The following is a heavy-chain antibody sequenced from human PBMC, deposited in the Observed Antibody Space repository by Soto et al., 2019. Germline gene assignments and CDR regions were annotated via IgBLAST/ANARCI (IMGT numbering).Heavy chain of an antibody. CDR3: ATKVRVTNYLYYGMDV. CDR2: IAFDGSQE. V-gene: IGHV3-30*03. Sequence: QVQLVESGGGVVQPGRALRLSCAASGFSFNTSGMHWVRQAPGKGLEWVAVIAFDGSQEFYGDSVRGRFTIYRDNSKNTLFLQMQSLPPEDTAVYYCATKVRVTNYLYYGMDVWGQGTTVTVSS. J-gene: IGHJ6*02. D-gene: IGHD2-21*02. CDR1: GFSFNTSG.